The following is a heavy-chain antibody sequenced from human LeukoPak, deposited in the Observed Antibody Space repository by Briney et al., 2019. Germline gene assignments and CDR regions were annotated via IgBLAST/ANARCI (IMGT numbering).Heavy chain of an antibody. Sequence: ASVKVSCKASGYTFTSYYMHWVRQAPGQGLEWMGIINPSGGSTSYAQKFQGRVTMTRDTCTSTVYMELSSLRSEDTAVYYCARPTGTHDAFDIWGQGTMVTVSS. D-gene: IGHD1-1*01. CDR1: GYTFTSYY. V-gene: IGHV1-46*01. CDR2: INPSGGST. CDR3: ARPTGTHDAFDI. J-gene: IGHJ3*02.